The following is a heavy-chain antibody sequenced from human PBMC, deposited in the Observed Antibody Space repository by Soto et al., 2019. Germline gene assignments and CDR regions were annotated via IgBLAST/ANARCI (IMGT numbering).Heavy chain of an antibody. D-gene: IGHD5-12*01. CDR1: GFTFSTYS. CDR3: ASPSRDGYNYYFDY. J-gene: IGHJ4*02. CDR2: ISSSSTTI. V-gene: IGHV3-48*02. Sequence: GGSLRLSCAASGFTFSTYSMNLVRQAPGKGLEWVSYISSSSTTIYYADSVKGRCTISRDNAKNSLYLQMNSLRDADTAVYYCASPSRDGYNYYFDYWGQGNLVTFAS.